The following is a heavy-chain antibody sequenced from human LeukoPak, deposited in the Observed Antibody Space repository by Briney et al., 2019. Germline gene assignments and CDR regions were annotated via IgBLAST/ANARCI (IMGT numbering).Heavy chain of an antibody. CDR2: IYPSGTT. D-gene: IGHD4-17*01. J-gene: IGHJ4*02. V-gene: IGHV4-4*07. Sequence: SETLSRTCSVSGASVSSYYWTWIRQPAGKGLEWIGRIYPSGTTHYNPSLKSRVTMSLDTSKNQFSLKLTSVTAADTAVYYCADDFGDWGQGTLVTVSS. CDR3: ADDFGD. CDR1: GASVSSYY.